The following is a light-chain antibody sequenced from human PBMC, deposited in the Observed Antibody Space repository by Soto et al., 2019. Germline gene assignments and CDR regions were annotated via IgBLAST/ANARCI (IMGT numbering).Light chain of an antibody. CDR1: QGISSW. Sequence: DIHITKYPSSVSASVGDRFTITFRVSQGISSWLAWYQQKPGKAPKLLIYAASSLQSGVPSRFSGSGSGTDFTLTISSLQPEDFATYYCQQANSFPAITFGQRTRLEIK. CDR2: AAS. V-gene: IGKV1-12*01. CDR3: QQANSFPAIT. J-gene: IGKJ5*01.